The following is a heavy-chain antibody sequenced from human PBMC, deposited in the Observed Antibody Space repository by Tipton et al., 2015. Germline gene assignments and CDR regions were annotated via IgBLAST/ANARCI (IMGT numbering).Heavy chain of an antibody. CDR3: AISDNIIFPSPSNQYYGMDV. D-gene: IGHD2/OR15-2a*01. Sequence: QLVQSGAEVKRPGSSVKVSCQAYGGTFSNYAFSWVRQAPGQGLEWMGGTVPLFVTTTYARRFQVRMTFSADGLTSTAYMQLSNLTSEDTATYYCAISDNIIFPSPSNQYYGMDVWGQGTTVTVSS. CDR2: TVPLFVTT. CDR1: GGTFSNYA. V-gene: IGHV1-69*01. J-gene: IGHJ6*02.